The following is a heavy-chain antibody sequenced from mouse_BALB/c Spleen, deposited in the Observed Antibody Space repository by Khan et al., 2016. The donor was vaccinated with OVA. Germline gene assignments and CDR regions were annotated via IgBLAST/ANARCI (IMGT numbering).Heavy chain of an antibody. CDR3: ARQGKGAMDY. Sequence: EVELVESGGDLVKPGGSLKLSCAASGFTFSSYGMSWVRQTPDKRLEWVATISSGGSYTYYPDSVKGRFTISRDNTKNTLYLHMSSLQSEDTAMYYGARQGKGAMDYWGQGTSVTVSS. CDR2: ISSGGSYT. D-gene: IGHD2-1*01. J-gene: IGHJ4*01. CDR1: GFTFSSYG. V-gene: IGHV5-6*01.